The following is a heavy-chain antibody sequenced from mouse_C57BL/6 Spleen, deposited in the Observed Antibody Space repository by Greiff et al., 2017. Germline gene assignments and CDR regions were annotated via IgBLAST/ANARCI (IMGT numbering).Heavy chain of an antibody. CDR1: GYTFTDHT. Sequence: VQLQQSDAELVKPGASVKISCKVSGYTFTDHTIHWMKQRPEPGLEWIGYIYPRDGSTKYNEKFKGKATLTADKSSSTAYMQLNSLTSEDSAVYFCASFYYDYDEGFAYWGQGTLVTVSA. CDR2: IYPRDGST. CDR3: ASFYYDYDEGFAY. D-gene: IGHD2-4*01. J-gene: IGHJ3*01. V-gene: IGHV1-78*01.